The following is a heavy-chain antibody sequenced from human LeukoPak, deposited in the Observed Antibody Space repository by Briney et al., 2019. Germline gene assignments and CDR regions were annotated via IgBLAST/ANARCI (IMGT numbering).Heavy chain of an antibody. D-gene: IGHD2-2*01. CDR3: ASRSSTSWTFYGMDV. CDR1: GFTFSSYA. V-gene: IGHV3-30-3*01. Sequence: GGSLRLSCAASGFTFSSYAMHCVRQAPGKGLEWVTFISYDGSNKYYADSVKGRFTISRDNSKNTLYLQMNSLRAEDTAVYYCASRSSTSWTFYGMDVWGQGTTVTVSS. CDR2: ISYDGSNK. J-gene: IGHJ6*02.